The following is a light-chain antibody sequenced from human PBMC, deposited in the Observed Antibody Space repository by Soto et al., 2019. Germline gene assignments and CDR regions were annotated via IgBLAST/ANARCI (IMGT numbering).Light chain of an antibody. CDR2: GAS. Sequence: EIVMTQSPATLSVSPGERATLSCRASQSVSSNLAWYQQKPGQAPRLFIYGASTRATGIPARFSGSGSGTEFTLTISSLQSEDFAVYYCQQYNNWPPVTFGQGTKVEIK. V-gene: IGKV3-15*01. J-gene: IGKJ1*01. CDR3: QQYNNWPPVT. CDR1: QSVSSN.